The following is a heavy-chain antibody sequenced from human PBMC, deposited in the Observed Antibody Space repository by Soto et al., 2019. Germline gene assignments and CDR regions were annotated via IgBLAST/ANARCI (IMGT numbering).Heavy chain of an antibody. D-gene: IGHD5-18*01. CDR3: AKERGYNYGYDAMDV. Sequence: PGGSLRLSCAASGLTFSTYWMHWVRQAPGKGLVWVSRINSGGSSTSYADSVKGRFTISRDNSKNTLYLQTNSLRAEDTAVYYCAKERGYNYGYDAMDVWGQGTTVTVSS. CDR1: GLTFSTYW. J-gene: IGHJ6*02. V-gene: IGHV3-74*01. CDR2: INSGGSST.